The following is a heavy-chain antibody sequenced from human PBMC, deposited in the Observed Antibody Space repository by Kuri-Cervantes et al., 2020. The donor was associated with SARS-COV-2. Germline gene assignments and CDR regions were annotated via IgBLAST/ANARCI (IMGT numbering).Heavy chain of an antibody. CDR3: ARAVLGVVAYFDY. CDR1: GFTFSSYW. CDR2: IKQDGSEK. V-gene: IGHV3-7*04. Sequence: GGSLRLSCAASGFTFSSYWMSWVRQAPGKGLEWEANIKQDGSEKYYVDSVKGRFTISRDNDKNSLYLQMNSMRAEDTAVYYYARAVLGVVAYFDYWGQGTLVTVSS. J-gene: IGHJ4*02. D-gene: IGHD3-3*01.